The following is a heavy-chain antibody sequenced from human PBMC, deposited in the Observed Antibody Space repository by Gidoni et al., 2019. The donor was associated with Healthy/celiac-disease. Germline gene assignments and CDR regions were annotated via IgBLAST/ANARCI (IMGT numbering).Heavy chain of an antibody. D-gene: IGHD6-6*01. CDR2: IYYSGST. Sequence: QVQLQESGPGLVKPSETLSLTCPVSGGSISSYYWSWIRQPPGKGLEWIGYIYYSGSTNYNPSLKSRVTISVDTSKNQFSLKLSSVTAADTAVYYCARAHPNSSSSRGLLDYWGQGTLVTVSS. CDR1: GGSISSYY. J-gene: IGHJ4*02. CDR3: ARAHPNSSSSRGLLDY. V-gene: IGHV4-59*01.